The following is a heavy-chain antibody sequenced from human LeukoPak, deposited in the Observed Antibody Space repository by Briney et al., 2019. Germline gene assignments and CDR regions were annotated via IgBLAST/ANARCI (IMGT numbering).Heavy chain of an antibody. D-gene: IGHD2-2*01. J-gene: IGHJ4*02. CDR3: AREGCSSTSCHPFDY. Sequence: PGGSLRLSCAASGFTFSSYAMSGVRQAPGKGLEWVSAISGSGGSTYYADSVKGRFTISRDNSKNTLYLQMNSLRAEDTAVYYCAREGCSSTSCHPFDYWGQGTLVTVSS. CDR2: ISGSGGST. CDR1: GFTFSSYA. V-gene: IGHV3-23*01.